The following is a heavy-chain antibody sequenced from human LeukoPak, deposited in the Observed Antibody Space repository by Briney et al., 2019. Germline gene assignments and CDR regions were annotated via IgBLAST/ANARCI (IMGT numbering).Heavy chain of an antibody. CDR1: GFTFSSYG. V-gene: IGHV3-33*01. CDR3: AREKWLRFSDP. CDR2: IWYDGSNK. D-gene: IGHD5-12*01. J-gene: IGHJ5*02. Sequence: GRSLRLTCAASGFTFSSYGMHWVRQAPGKGLEWVAVIWYDGSNKYYADSVEGRFTISRDNSKNTLYLQMNSLRAEDTAVYYCAREKWLRFSDPWGQGTLVTVSS.